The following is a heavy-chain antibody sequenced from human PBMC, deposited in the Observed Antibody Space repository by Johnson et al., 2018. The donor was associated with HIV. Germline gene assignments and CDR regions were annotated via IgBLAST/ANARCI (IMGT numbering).Heavy chain of an antibody. J-gene: IGHJ3*02. CDR1: GFTFSNAW. CDR2: INSDGSST. CDR3: ARVRTAAGFDAVDI. V-gene: IGHV3-74*02. Sequence: VQLVESGGGVVQPGRSLRLSCAASGFTFSNAWMHWVRQAPGKGLVWVSRINSDGSSTSYADSVKGRFTISRDNAKNSLYLQMNSLRAEDTALYYCARVRTAAGFDAVDIWGQGTMVTVSS. D-gene: IGHD6-13*01.